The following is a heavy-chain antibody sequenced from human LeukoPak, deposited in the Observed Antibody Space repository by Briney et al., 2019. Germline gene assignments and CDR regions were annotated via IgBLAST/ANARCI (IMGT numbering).Heavy chain of an antibody. J-gene: IGHJ6*03. Sequence: SETLSLTCAVYGGSCINYYWSWIRQPPGKGLEWIGEINDSGRTNYNPSLMSRVTVSVDTSKNQFSLRLTSVTATDTAVYYCARRWNYGRNFYIDVWGKGATVSVSS. V-gene: IGHV4-34*01. CDR1: GGSCINYY. CDR3: ARRWNYGRNFYIDV. CDR2: INDSGRT. D-gene: IGHD1-7*01.